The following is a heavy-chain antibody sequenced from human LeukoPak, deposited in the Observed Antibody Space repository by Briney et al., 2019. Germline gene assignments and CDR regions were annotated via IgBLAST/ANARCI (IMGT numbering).Heavy chain of an antibody. CDR2: IYYSGST. CDR1: AVSLSSTSYY. D-gene: IGHD2-15*01. V-gene: IGHV4-39*01. J-gene: IGHJ1*01. Sequence: SETLSLTCTVSAVSLSSTSYYWGWIRQPPGKGLEWIGSIYYSGSTYLNPSLKHRVTISVDTSKNPFSQNLSSVTAAHTSVYYCARHRAVVAVYTEFHHWGEGTLVTVSS. CDR3: ARHRAVVAVYTEFHH.